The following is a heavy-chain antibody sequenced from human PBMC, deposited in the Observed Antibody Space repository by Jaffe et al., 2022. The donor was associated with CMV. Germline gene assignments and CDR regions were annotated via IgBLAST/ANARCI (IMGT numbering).Heavy chain of an antibody. J-gene: IGHJ4*02. V-gene: IGHV1-2*02. CDR1: GYTFTGYY. D-gene: IGHD3-22*01. CDR2: INPNSGGT. CDR3: ARMLLAAAYYYDSSGYMSPGDY. Sequence: QVQLVQSGAEVKKPGASVKVSCKASGYTFTGYYMHWVRQAPGQGLEWMGWINPNSGGTNYAQKFQGRVTMTRDTSISTAYMELSRLRSDDTAVYYCARMLLAAAYYYDSSGYMSPGDYWGQGTLVTVSS.